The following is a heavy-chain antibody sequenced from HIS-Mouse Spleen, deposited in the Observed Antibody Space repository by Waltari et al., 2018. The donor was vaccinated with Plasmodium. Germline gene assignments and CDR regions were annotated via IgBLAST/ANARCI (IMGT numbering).Heavy chain of an antibody. CDR2: IKQDGSEK. CDR1: ALPFSSYW. J-gene: IGHJ2*01. CDR3: ASSWYWYFDL. D-gene: IGHD6-13*01. V-gene: IGHV3-7*01. Sequence: EVQLVESGVGLVQPGGSLRLSCDAPALPFSSYWRSWVRQGPGKGLEWGANIKQDGSEKYYVDSVKGRFTISRDNAKNSLYLQMNSLGAEDTAVYYRASSWYWYFDLWGRGTLVTVSS.